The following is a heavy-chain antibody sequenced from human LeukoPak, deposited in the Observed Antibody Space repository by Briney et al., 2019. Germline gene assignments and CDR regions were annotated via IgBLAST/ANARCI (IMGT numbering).Heavy chain of an antibody. J-gene: IGHJ4*02. CDR3: ATDPLGYDSSGYYDY. V-gene: IGHV1-24*01. CDR1: GYTLTELS. D-gene: IGHD3-22*01. CDR2: FDPEDGET. Sequence: ASVKVSCKVSGYTLTELSMHWVRQAPGKGLEWMGGFDPEDGETIYAQKFQGRATMTEDTSTDTAYMELSSLRSEDTAVYYCATDPLGYDSSGYYDYWGQGTLVTVSS.